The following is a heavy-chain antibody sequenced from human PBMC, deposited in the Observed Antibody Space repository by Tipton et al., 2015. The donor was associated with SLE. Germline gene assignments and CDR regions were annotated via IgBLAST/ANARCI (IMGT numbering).Heavy chain of an antibody. V-gene: IGHV4-38-2*01. Sequence: LSCAVSGYSISSGYYWGWIRQPPGKGLEWIGSIYHSGSTYYNPSLKSRVTISVDTSKNQFSLKLSSVTAADTAAYYCARAYCGGDCYYYYYMDVWGKGTTVTVSS. J-gene: IGHJ6*03. D-gene: IGHD2-21*01. CDR1: GYSISSGYY. CDR2: IYHSGST. CDR3: ARAYCGGDCYYYYYMDV.